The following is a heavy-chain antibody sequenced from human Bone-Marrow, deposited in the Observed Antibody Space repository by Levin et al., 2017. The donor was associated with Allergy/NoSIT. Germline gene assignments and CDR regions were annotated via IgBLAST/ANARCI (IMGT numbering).Heavy chain of an antibody. CDR3: AKAGRGWPFDY. Sequence: GGSLRLSCAASGIIFNADGVHWVRQAPGKGLEWVAVVSFDGTQTFYADSVKGRYTISRDNSKNTVYLQMSSLRDDDTAVYYCAKAGRGWPFDYWGQGTLVTVSS. CDR1: GIIFNADG. V-gene: IGHV3-30*18. CDR2: VSFDGTQT. D-gene: IGHD6-19*01. J-gene: IGHJ4*02.